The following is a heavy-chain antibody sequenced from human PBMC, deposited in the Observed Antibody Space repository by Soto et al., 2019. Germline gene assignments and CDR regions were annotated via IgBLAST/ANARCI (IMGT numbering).Heavy chain of an antibody. J-gene: IGHJ4*02. D-gene: IGHD3-10*01. CDR1: GFTFSNYW. V-gene: IGHV3-74*01. Sequence: GGSLRLSCAASGFTFSNYWIHWVRQPPGKGLVWVSRTNQDGSIINYADSVKGRFTISRDNAKNTLYLEMNSLRVEDTAVYYCTRDIGGRGAYWGPGTLVTVSS. CDR3: TRDIGGRGAY. CDR2: TNQDGSII.